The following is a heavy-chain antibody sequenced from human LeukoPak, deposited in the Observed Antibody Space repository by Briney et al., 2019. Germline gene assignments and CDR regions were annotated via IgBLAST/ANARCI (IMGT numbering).Heavy chain of an antibody. D-gene: IGHD2-15*01. J-gene: IGHJ5*02. CDR2: ISSSGNAI. Sequence: GGSLRLSCVTSGFTFSNYEMNWVRQASGKGLEYVSYISSSGNAIHYADSVKGRFTISRDNAKNSVYLQMSSLRAEDTAVYYCARSPKDATAPWGQGTLVTVSS. V-gene: IGHV3-48*03. CDR3: ARSPKDATAP. CDR1: GFTFSNYE.